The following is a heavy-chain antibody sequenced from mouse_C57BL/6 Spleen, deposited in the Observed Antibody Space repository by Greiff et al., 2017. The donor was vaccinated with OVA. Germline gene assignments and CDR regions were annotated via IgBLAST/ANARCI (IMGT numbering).Heavy chain of an antibody. CDR3: ASPLYGSSPFAY. J-gene: IGHJ3*01. V-gene: IGHV1-37*01. Sequence: EVQLPPSGPALVTPGASVTISCRASGYSFTGYFMIWVTQSHGKRLEWIGRFTPYNGDPFYNQKFKGKATLTVDKSSSTAHMELLSLTSEDFAVYYCASPLYGSSPFAYWGQGTLVTVSA. D-gene: IGHD1-1*01. CDR2: FTPYNGDP. CDR1: GYSFTGYF.